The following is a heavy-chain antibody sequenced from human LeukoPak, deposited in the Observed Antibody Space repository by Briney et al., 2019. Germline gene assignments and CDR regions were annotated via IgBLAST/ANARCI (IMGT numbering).Heavy chain of an antibody. CDR1: GYTFTSYG. CDR2: INPSGGST. CDR3: AREVTHSTKFDY. D-gene: IGHD2-21*02. Sequence: GASVKVSCKASGYTFTSYGISWVRQAPGQGLEWMGIINPSGGSTSYAQKFQGRVTMTRDTSTSTVYMELSSLRSEDTAVYYCAREVTHSTKFDYWGQGTLVTVSS. V-gene: IGHV1-46*01. J-gene: IGHJ4*02.